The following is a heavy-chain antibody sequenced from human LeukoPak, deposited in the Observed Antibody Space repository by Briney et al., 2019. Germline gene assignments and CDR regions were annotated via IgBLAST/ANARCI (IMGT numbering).Heavy chain of an antibody. J-gene: IGHJ4*02. CDR3: ARAGFALAPHRGTPFDY. D-gene: IGHD6-6*01. CDR2: IYYGGST. V-gene: IGHV4-59*01. CDR1: GDSISSYY. Sequence: PSETLSLTCTVSGDSISSYYWSWIRQPPGKGLEWIGYIYYGGSTNYNPSLKSRVTISVDTSKNQFSLKLSSVTAADTAVYYCARAGFALAPHRGTPFDYWGQGTLVTVSS.